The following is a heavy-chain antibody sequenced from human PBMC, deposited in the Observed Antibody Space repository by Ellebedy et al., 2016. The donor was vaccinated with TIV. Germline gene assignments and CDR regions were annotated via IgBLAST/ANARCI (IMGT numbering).Heavy chain of an antibody. J-gene: IGHJ4*02. V-gene: IGHV3-11*05. CDR3: ARADNYYGSGSYSDY. Sequence: GGSLRLXXAASGFTFSDYYVSWIRQAPGKGLEWVSYISSSYTNYADSVKGRFTISRDNAKNSLYLQMNSLRAEDTAVYYCARADNYYGSGSYSDYWGQGTLVTVSS. D-gene: IGHD3-10*01. CDR2: ISSSYT. CDR1: GFTFSDYY.